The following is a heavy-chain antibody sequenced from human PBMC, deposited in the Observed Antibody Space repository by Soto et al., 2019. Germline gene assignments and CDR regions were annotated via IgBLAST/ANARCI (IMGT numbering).Heavy chain of an antibody. CDR2: IYYSGST. CDR1: GGSISSGDYY. Sequence: LSETLSLTCTVSGGSISSGDYYWSWIRQPPGKGLEWIGYIYYSGSTYYNPSLKSRVTISVDTSKNQFSLKLSSVTAADTAVYYCARVRYGGNSAWFDPWGQGTLVTVSS. V-gene: IGHV4-30-4*01. J-gene: IGHJ5*02. CDR3: ARVRYGGNSAWFDP. D-gene: IGHD4-17*01.